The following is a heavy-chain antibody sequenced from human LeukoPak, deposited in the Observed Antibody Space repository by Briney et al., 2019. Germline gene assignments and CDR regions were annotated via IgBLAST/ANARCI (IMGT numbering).Heavy chain of an antibody. V-gene: IGHV1-24*01. D-gene: IGHD5-24*01. Sequence: ASVKVSCKVSGYTLTELSMHWVRQAPGKGLEWMGGFEPEDGETIYAQKFQGRVTMTEDTSTDTAYMELSSLRSEDTAVYYCATDPGRDGYNGYYFYYWGQGTLVTVSS. J-gene: IGHJ4*02. CDR3: ATDPGRDGYNGYYFYY. CDR1: GYTLTELS. CDR2: FEPEDGET.